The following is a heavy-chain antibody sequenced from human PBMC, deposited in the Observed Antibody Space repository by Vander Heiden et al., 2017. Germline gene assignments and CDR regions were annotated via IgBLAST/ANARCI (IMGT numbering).Heavy chain of an antibody. J-gene: IGHJ6*02. D-gene: IGHD6-19*01. CDR1: GFTFSSYS. CDR3: ARDLEAVAGKGYYGMDV. V-gene: IGHV3-21*01. CDR2: ISSSSSYI. Sequence: EVQLVESGGGLVKPGGSLRLSCAASGFTFSSYSMNWVRQAPGKGLEWVSSISSSSSYIDYADSVKGRFTISRDNAKNSLYLQMNSLRAEDTAVYYCARDLEAVAGKGYYGMDVWGQGTTVTVSS.